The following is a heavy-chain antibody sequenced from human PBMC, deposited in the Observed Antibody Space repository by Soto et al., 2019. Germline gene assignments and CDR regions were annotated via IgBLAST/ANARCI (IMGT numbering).Heavy chain of an antibody. Sequence: SETLSLSCTVSGGSISSSSYYWGWIRQPPGTGLELIGSIYYSGSTYYNPTLKCSVTISVDTSKNQFSLKLSSVTAAATAVYYCARHRGSGCYQFGYWGQGTLVTVSS. V-gene: IGHV4-39*01. CDR3: ARHRGSGCYQFGY. D-gene: IGHD6-19*01. CDR1: GGSISSSSYY. J-gene: IGHJ4*02. CDR2: IYYSGST.